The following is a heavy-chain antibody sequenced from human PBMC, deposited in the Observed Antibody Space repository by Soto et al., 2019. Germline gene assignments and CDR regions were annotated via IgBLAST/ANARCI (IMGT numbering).Heavy chain of an antibody. CDR3: ARDLEGFWSGYGIDP. CDR2: ISPYNDQT. Sequence: GASVKVSCKASGYTFIRYGITWVRQAPGQRLEWMGWISPYNDQTIYAQKLQGRVTMTTDTSTSTAYMELRSLRSDDTAVYYCARDLEGFWSGYGIDPWGQGTLVTVSS. J-gene: IGHJ5*02. V-gene: IGHV1-18*01. D-gene: IGHD3-3*01. CDR1: GYTFIRYG.